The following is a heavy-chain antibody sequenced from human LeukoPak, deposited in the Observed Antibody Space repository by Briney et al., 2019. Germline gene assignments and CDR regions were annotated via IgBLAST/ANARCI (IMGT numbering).Heavy chain of an antibody. Sequence: ASVKVSYKASGGAFSSNAISWVRQAPGQGLEWMGGIIPIFGTANYAQKFQGRVTITADKSTSTAYMELSSLRSEDTAVYYCARGYYGDYGAADAFDIWGQGTMVTVSS. J-gene: IGHJ3*02. V-gene: IGHV1-69*06. CDR2: IIPIFGTA. CDR1: GGAFSSNA. CDR3: ARGYYGDYGAADAFDI. D-gene: IGHD4-17*01.